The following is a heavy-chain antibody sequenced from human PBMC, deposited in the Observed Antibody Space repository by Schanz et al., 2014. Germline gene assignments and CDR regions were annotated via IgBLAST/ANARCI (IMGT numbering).Heavy chain of an antibody. V-gene: IGHV3-30*03. D-gene: IGHD6-19*01. CDR3: ATDYSGGGCHI. CDR1: GFTFSSYG. CDR2: VSHDGFTK. J-gene: IGHJ3*02. Sequence: GQLLESGGGLVQPGGSLRLSCAASGFTFSSYGMSWVCQAPGKGLEWVSIVSHDGFTKHYADSVRGRFTLSRDNSKNTVYLQMNSLRAEDTALYFCATDYSGGGCHIWGQGTMVTVSS.